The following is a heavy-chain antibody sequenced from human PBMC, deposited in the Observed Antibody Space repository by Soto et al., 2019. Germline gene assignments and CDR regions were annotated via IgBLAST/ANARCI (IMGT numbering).Heavy chain of an antibody. Sequence: DVQLVESGGGLIQPGGSLRLSCAASGFTVSGKKYLAWVRQAPGKGLEWVSALYDVDGTFYADSMKGRFTTSGDSSRTIVYLQMNSLRPDDTAVYYCATWHLREHAYDIWGQGTAVTVSS. CDR1: GFTVSGKKY. J-gene: IGHJ3*02. CDR3: ATWHLREHAYDI. D-gene: IGHD4-17*01. V-gene: IGHV3-53*01. CDR2: LYDVDGT.